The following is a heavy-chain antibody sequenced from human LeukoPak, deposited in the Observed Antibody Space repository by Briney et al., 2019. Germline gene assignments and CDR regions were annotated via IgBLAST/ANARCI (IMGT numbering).Heavy chain of an antibody. CDR3: ARDDPPYYDILTGYYPLGLFDY. D-gene: IGHD3-9*01. CDR2: IYYSGST. CDR1: GGSISSYY. Sequence: SETLSLTCTVSGGSISSYYWSWIRQPPGKGLEWIGYIYYSGSTNYNPSLKSRVTISVDTSKNQFSLKLSSVTAADTAVYYCARDDPPYYDILTGYYPLGLFDYWGQGTLVTVSS. V-gene: IGHV4-59*01. J-gene: IGHJ4*02.